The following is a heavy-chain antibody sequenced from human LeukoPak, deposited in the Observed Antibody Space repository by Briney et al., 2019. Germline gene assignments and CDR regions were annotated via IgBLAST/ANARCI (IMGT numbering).Heavy chain of an antibody. Sequence: SETLSLTCAVYGGSFSGYCWSWIRQPPGKGLEWIGEINHSGSTNYNPSLKSRVTISVDTSKNQFSLKLSSVTAADTAVYYCARYSRYCSGGSCSPFDYWGQGTLVTVSS. J-gene: IGHJ4*02. CDR3: ARYSRYCSGGSCSPFDY. CDR1: GGSFSGYC. V-gene: IGHV4-34*01. D-gene: IGHD2-15*01. CDR2: INHSGST.